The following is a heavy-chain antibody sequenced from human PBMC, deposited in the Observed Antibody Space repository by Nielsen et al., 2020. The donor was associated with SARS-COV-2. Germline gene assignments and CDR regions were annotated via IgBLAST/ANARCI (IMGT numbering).Heavy chain of an antibody. CDR2: IYYTGST. CDR1: GGSISSYEYY. Sequence: SETLSLTCTVSGGSISSYEYYWSWIRKPPGKGLEWIGYIYYTGSTYYNPSLESRLTISVDTSKNQFSLRLSSVTAADTAQYYCARDRQGYNYFYAMDVWGQGTTVTVSS. V-gene: IGHV4-30-4*01. J-gene: IGHJ6*02. CDR3: ARDRQGYNYFYAMDV.